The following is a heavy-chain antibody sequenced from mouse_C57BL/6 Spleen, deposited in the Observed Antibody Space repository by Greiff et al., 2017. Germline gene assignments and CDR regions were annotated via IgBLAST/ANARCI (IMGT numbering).Heavy chain of an antibody. J-gene: IGHJ2*01. Sequence: VQLVESGAELARPGASVKLSCKASGYTFTSYGISWVKQRTGQGLEWIGEIYPRSGNTYYNEKFKGKATLTADKSSSTAYMELRSLTSEDSAVYFCAVGAARYFDYWGQGTTLTVSS. V-gene: IGHV1-81*01. CDR2: IYPRSGNT. CDR3: AVGAARYFDY. CDR1: GYTFTSYG.